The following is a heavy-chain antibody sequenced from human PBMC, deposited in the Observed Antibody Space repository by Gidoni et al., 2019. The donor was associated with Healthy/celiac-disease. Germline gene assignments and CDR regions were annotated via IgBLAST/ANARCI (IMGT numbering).Heavy chain of an antibody. CDR1: GGTFSSYA. D-gene: IGHD4-17*01. J-gene: IGHJ6*02. CDR3: ASTVTAYYYYGTDV. CDR2: IIPIFGKA. V-gene: IGHV1-69*01. Sequence: QVQLVQSGAEVKKPGSSVKVYCKASGGTFSSYAISWVRQAPGQGLEWMVGIIPIFGKANYAQKFHGRVTITADESTSTAYMELSSLRSEDTAVYYCASTVTAYYYYGTDVWGQVPTVTVSS.